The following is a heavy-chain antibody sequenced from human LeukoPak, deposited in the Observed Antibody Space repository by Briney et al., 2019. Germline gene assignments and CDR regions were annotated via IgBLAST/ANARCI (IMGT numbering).Heavy chain of an antibody. Sequence: GESLKISCAASGFTFSSYGMHWVRRAPGKGLEWVAVIWYDGSSKHYTDSVKGRFTISRDNSKNTLYLQMNSLRAEDTAVYYCAKALIPRDTAMVKGYWGQGTLVTVSS. CDR1: GFTFSSYG. V-gene: IGHV3-33*06. CDR3: AKALIPRDTAMVKGY. D-gene: IGHD5-18*01. CDR2: IWYDGSSK. J-gene: IGHJ4*02.